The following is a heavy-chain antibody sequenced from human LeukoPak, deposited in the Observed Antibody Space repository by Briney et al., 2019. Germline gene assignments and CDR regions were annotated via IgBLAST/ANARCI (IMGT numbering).Heavy chain of an antibody. J-gene: IGHJ6*02. CDR3: ARVLSRARYFDWLLQRNYGMDV. Sequence: PGGSLRLSCAVSGFTVSSTYMSWVRQAPGKGLEWVSSISSSSSYIYYADSVKGRFTISRDNAKNSLYLQMNSLRAEDTAVYYCARVLSRARYFDWLLQRNYGMDVWGQGTTVTVSS. CDR2: ISSSSSYI. CDR1: GFTVSSTY. D-gene: IGHD3-9*01. V-gene: IGHV3-21*01.